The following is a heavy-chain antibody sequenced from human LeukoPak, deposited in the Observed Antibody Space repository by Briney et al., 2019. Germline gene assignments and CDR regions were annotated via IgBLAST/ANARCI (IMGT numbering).Heavy chain of an antibody. CDR1: GGSISYYY. D-gene: IGHD2-2*01. V-gene: IGHV4-59*08. CDR2: IYYSGST. Sequence: SETLSLTCTVSGGSISYYYWSWIRQPPGKGLEWIGYIYYSGSTNYNPSLKSRVTISVDTSKNQFSLKLSSVTAADTAVYYYARHGVPAAHFDFWGQGTLVTVSS. J-gene: IGHJ4*02. CDR3: ARHGVPAAHFDF.